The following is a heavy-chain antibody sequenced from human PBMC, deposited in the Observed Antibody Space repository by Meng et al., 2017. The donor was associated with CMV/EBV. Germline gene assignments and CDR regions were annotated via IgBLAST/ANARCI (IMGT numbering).Heavy chain of an antibody. CDR2: IYYSGST. J-gene: IGHJ3*02. Sequence: SETLSLTCTVSGGSTSSSSYYWGWIRQPPGKGLEWIGSIYYSGSTYYNPSLKRRVTISVDTSKNQFSLKLSSVTAADAAVYYCARTTGADDAFDIWGQGTMVTVSS. CDR1: GGSTSSSSYY. D-gene: IGHD1-1*01. CDR3: ARTTGADDAFDI. V-gene: IGHV4-39*07.